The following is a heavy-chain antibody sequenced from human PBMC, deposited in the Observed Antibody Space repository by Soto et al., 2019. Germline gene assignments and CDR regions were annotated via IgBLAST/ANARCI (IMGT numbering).Heavy chain of an antibody. CDR2: VYHTGRT. V-gene: IGHV4-61*01. D-gene: IGHD3-3*01. CDR3: ARDFAYFDS. J-gene: IGHJ4*02. Sequence: LSLTCTVSGGSFKSGSYSWSWIRQPPGEGLEWIGYVYHTGRTSYNPSLKSRVSISMDTSKNQFSLNLDSVTAADTAVYFCARDFAYFDSWGQGTLVTVSS. CDR1: GGSFKSGSYS.